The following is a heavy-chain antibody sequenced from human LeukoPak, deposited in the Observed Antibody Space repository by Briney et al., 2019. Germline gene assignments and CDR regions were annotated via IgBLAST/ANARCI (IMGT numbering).Heavy chain of an antibody. D-gene: IGHD5-12*01. V-gene: IGHV4-31*03. J-gene: IGHJ4*02. Sequence: KPSETLSLTCTVSGGSISSGGYYWSWIRQHPGKGLEWIGYIHYSGSTYYNPSLKSRVTISVDTSKNQFSLKLSSVTAADTAVYYCARQNGMATKGFDYWGQGTLVTVSS. CDR3: ARQNGMATKGFDY. CDR1: GGSISSGGYY. CDR2: IHYSGST.